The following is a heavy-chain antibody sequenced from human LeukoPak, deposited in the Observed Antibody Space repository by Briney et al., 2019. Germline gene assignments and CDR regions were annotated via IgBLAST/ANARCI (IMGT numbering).Heavy chain of an antibody. CDR2: ISGSGGST. D-gene: IGHD6-19*01. J-gene: IGHJ3*02. CDR1: GFSFSSDG. CDR3: AKFRQWLLIGDAFDI. V-gene: IGHV3-23*01. Sequence: GGSLRLSCAASGFSFSSDGMSWVRQAPGKGLEWVSAISGSGGSTYYADSVKGRFTISRDNAKNSLYLQMNSLRAEDTALYYCAKFRQWLLIGDAFDIWGQGTMVTVSS.